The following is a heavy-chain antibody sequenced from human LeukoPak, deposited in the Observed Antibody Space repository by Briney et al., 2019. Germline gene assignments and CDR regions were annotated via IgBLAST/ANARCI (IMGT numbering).Heavy chain of an antibody. Sequence: GGSLRLSCAASGFTFSSYSMNWVRQAPGKGLEWVSYISSSSSTIYYADSVKGRFTISRDNAKDTLYLQMNSLRAEDTAVYYCARDRKGLDSTDFDYWGQGTLVTVSS. V-gene: IGHV3-48*04. CDR1: GFTFSSYS. CDR2: ISSSSSTI. CDR3: ARDRKGLDSTDFDY. D-gene: IGHD1-14*01. J-gene: IGHJ4*02.